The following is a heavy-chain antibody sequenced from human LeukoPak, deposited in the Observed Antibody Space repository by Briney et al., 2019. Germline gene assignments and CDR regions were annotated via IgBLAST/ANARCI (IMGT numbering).Heavy chain of an antibody. V-gene: IGHV3-7*01. CDR2: IKQDGSEK. Sequence: GGSLRLSCAASGFTLSTYWMNWVRQAPGKGLEWVANIKQDGSEKYYVDSVKGRFTISRDNAKNSLYLQMNSLRAEDTAMYYCASPMGATPRDAFDIWGQGTRVTVSP. CDR3: ASPMGATPRDAFDI. CDR1: GFTLSTYW. D-gene: IGHD1-26*01. J-gene: IGHJ3*02.